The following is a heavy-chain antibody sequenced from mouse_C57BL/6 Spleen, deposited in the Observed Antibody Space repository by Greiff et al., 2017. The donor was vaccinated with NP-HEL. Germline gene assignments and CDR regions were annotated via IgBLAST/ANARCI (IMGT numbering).Heavy chain of an antibody. CDR3: ARHGYDWYFDV. V-gene: IGHV1-55*01. Sequence: VQLQQPGAELVKPGASVKMSCKASGYTFTSYWITWVKQRPGQGLEWIGDIYPGSGSTNYNEKFKGKATLTADKSSSTAYMELRSLTSEDSAVYFCARHGYDWYFDVWGTGTTVTVSS. CDR1: GYTFTSYW. J-gene: IGHJ1*03. CDR2: IYPGSGST. D-gene: IGHD2-2*01.